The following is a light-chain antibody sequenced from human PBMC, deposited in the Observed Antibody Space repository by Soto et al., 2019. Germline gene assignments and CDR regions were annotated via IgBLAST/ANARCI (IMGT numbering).Light chain of an antibody. CDR2: GAS. V-gene: IGKV1-39*01. Sequence: DIQLTQSPSSLSASVGERVTLTCRASQSIRIYLKWHQLKPRKPTNLLIYGASYLKSGVPTRFSGSGSGTDSTLTISSLQPEVFAIYCCQQTYSTPEITFGQGTRLEIK. J-gene: IGKJ5*01. CDR1: QSIRIY. CDR3: QQTYSTPEIT.